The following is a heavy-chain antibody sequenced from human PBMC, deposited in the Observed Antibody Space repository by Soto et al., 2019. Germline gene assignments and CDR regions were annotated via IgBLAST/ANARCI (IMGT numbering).Heavy chain of an antibody. CDR1: GYTFTSYA. V-gene: IGHV1-3*01. Sequence: ASVKVSCKASGYTFTSYAMHWVRQAPGQRLEWMGWINAGNGNTKYSQKFQGRVTITRDTSASTAYMELSSLRSEDTAVYYCASADDSSGYYASVGMDVWGQGTTVTVSS. J-gene: IGHJ6*02. CDR3: ASADDSSGYYASVGMDV. D-gene: IGHD3-22*01. CDR2: INAGNGNT.